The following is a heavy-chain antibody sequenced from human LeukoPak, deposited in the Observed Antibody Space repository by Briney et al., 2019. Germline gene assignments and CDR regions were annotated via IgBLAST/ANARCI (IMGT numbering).Heavy chain of an antibody. Sequence: GGSLRLSCAASGFTSSSYWMHWVRQAPGKGLVWVSHINSDGSITAYADSVKGRFTISRDNAKNTLFLQMNSLRAEDTAVYYCARVGGCTGGTCYSGWFDPWGQGTLVSVSS. CDR2: INSDGSIT. D-gene: IGHD2-15*01. CDR1: GFTSSSYW. CDR3: ARVGGCTGGTCYSGWFDP. J-gene: IGHJ5*02. V-gene: IGHV3-74*01.